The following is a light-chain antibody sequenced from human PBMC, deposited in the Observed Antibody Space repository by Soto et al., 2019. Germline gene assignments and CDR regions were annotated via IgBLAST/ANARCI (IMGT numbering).Light chain of an antibody. Sequence: DIQMTQSPSTLSASVGDRVTITGRASQSISSWLAWYQQKPGKAPKLLIYDASSLESGVPSRFSGSGSGTEFTLTISSLQPDDFATYYCQQYNNYPTFGQGTKVDIK. CDR2: DAS. CDR3: QQYNNYPT. V-gene: IGKV1-5*01. J-gene: IGKJ1*01. CDR1: QSISSW.